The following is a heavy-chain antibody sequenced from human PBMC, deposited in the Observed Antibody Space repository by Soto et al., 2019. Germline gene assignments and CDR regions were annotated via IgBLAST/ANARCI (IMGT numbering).Heavy chain of an antibody. Sequence: QVQLQESGPGLVKPSETLSLTCTVSGGSIXSXYXXXIRQPPGKGLEWIGYIYYSGSTNYNPSLKXXXXXXXXXXXXXXXXXXXXXXXXXXXXXXCARXGXXXGYYYYYGMDVWGQGTTVTVSS. CDR2: IYYSGST. J-gene: IGHJ6*02. V-gene: IGHV4-59*01. CDR1: GGSIXSXY. CDR3: ARXGXXXGYYYYYGMDV.